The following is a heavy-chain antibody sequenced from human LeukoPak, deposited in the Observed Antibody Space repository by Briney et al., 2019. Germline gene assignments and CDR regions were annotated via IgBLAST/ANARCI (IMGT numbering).Heavy chain of an antibody. CDR1: GFTFSSYA. CDR3: AKSQWQWLVPDY. D-gene: IGHD6-19*01. CDR2: ISYDGSNK. Sequence: PGGSLRLSCAASGFTFSSYAMSWVRQAPGKGLEWVAVISYDGSNKYYADSVKGRFTISRDNSKNTLYLQMNSLRAEDTAVYYCAKSQWQWLVPDYWGQGTLVTVSS. J-gene: IGHJ4*02. V-gene: IGHV3-30*18.